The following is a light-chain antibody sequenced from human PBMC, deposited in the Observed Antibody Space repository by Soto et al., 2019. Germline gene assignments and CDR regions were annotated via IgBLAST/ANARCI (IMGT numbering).Light chain of an antibody. V-gene: IGKV1-9*01. J-gene: IGKJ3*01. CDR3: KHFNSYPLT. CDR2: AAS. CDR1: QGISSY. Sequence: IQLTQSPSSLSASVGDRVTITCRASQGISSYLAWYQQKPGKAPKLLIYAASTLQSGVPSRFRGSGYGTDFTITISRLQPEDFANYYCKHFNSYPLTLSPGTKVDIK.